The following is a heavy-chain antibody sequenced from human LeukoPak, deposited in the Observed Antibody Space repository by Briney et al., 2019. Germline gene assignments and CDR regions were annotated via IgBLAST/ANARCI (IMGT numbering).Heavy chain of an antibody. J-gene: IGHJ4*02. CDR3: ARESAYCGGDCYSTPFDY. V-gene: IGHV1-2*02. D-gene: IGHD2-21*01. CDR2: INPNSGGT. CDR1: GYTFTGYY. Sequence: GASVKVSCKASGYTFTGYYMHWVRQAPGQGLEWMGWINPNSGGTNYAQKFQGRVTMTRDTSISTAYMELSRLRSDDTAVYYCARESAYCGGDCYSTPFDYWGQGTLVTVSS.